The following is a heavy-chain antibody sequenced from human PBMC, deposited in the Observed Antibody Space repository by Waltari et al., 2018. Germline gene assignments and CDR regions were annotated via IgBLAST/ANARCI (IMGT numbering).Heavy chain of an antibody. CDR3: ASGAAIYDASGYTYFDT. D-gene: IGHD3-22*01. CDR1: GYTFSAYY. V-gene: IGHV1-2*06. J-gene: IGHJ4*02. Sequence: QVQLVQSGAELKKPGASVKVSCQTSGYTFSAYYMHWVRQAHGQGPEWKGRINPNIGGTNYAQKFQGRVTMTRDTSVSTAYMELSRLTSDDTAVYYCASGAAIYDASGYTYFDTWGQGTLITVSS. CDR2: INPNIGGT.